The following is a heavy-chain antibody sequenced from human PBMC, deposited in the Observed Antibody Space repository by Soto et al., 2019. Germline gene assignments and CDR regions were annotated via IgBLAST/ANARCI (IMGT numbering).Heavy chain of an antibody. CDR1: GGTFSSYA. Sequence: QVQLVQSGAEVKKPGSSVKVSCKASGGTFSSYAISWVRQAPGQGLEWMGGIIPIFGTANYAQKFQGRVTITADKSTSTAYMELSSLRSEDTAVYYCARTLYCSGGSCYSRWFDPWGQGTLVTVSS. V-gene: IGHV1-69*14. CDR3: ARTLYCSGGSCYSRWFDP. D-gene: IGHD2-15*01. J-gene: IGHJ5*02. CDR2: IIPIFGTA.